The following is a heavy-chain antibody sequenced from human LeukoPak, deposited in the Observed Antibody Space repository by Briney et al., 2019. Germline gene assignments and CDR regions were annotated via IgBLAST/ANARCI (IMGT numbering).Heavy chain of an antibody. J-gene: IGHJ6*03. CDR2: ISYDGSNK. V-gene: IGHV3-30*03. D-gene: IGHD2-15*01. CDR1: GFTFDDYG. Sequence: PGGSLRLSCAASGFTFDDYGMSWVRQAPGKGLEWVAVISYDGSNKYYADSVEGRFTISRDNSKNTLYLQMSSLRAEDTAVYYCARTTVVVVAGGDFGLYYYYMDVWGKGTTVTVSS. CDR3: ARTTVVVVAGGDFGLYYYYMDV.